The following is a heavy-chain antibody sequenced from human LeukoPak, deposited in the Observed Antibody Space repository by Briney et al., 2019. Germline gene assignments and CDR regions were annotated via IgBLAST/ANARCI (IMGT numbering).Heavy chain of an antibody. CDR2: IRSKAYGGTT. D-gene: IGHD3-3*01. J-gene: IGHJ4*02. CDR1: GFTFDDYA. CDR3: TRGWSRDY. V-gene: IGHV3-49*04. Sequence: SGRTLRLSCTASGFTFDDYAMSWVRQAPGKGLEWVGFIRSKAYGGTTEYAASVKGRFTISRDDSKSIAYLQMNSLKTEDTAVYYCTRGWSRDYWGQGTLVTVSS.